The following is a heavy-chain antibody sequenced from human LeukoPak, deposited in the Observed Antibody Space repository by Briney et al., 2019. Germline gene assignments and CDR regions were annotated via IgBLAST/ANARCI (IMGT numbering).Heavy chain of an antibody. D-gene: IGHD5-12*01. CDR1: GFRFSDSY. V-gene: IGHV3-11*04. CDR2: ISSSGSST. J-gene: IGHJ4*02. Sequence: PGGSLRLSCAASGFRFSDSYMNWIRQAPGKGLEWVSYISSSGSSTHYADSVKGRFTISRDNAKNSLYLQMNSLRAEDTAVYYCARVGYSGYDSTYYFDYWGQGTLVTVSS. CDR3: ARVGYSGYDSTYYFDY.